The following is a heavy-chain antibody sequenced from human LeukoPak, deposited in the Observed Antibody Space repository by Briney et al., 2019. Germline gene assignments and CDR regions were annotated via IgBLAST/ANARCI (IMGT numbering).Heavy chain of an antibody. D-gene: IGHD2-8*01. Sequence: ASVKVSCKASGYTFTSYYMHWVRQAPGQGLEWMGWINPSSGGTNYAQKFQGRVTMTRDTSISTAYMELSRLRSDDTAVYYCARLYCTNGVCPYYFDYWGQGTLVTVSS. CDR3: ARLYCTNGVCPYYFDY. J-gene: IGHJ4*02. CDR2: INPSSGGT. V-gene: IGHV1-2*02. CDR1: GYTFTSYY.